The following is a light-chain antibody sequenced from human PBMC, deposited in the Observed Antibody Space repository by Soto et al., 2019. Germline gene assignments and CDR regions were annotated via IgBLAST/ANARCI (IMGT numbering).Light chain of an antibody. CDR3: QQRSNWAT. J-gene: IGKJ3*01. CDR1: QSVGGSS. CDR2: DTS. Sequence: ETLLTQSPGTLSLSPGERATLSCRASQSVGGSSLAWYQQRPGQAPRLLIYDTSNRATGIPDRFSGSGSGTDFTLTISRLEPEDFAVYYCQQRSNWATFGPGTKVDIK. V-gene: IGKV3D-20*02.